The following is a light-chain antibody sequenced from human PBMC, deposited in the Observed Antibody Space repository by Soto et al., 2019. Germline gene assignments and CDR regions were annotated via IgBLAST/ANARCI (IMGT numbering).Light chain of an antibody. CDR2: DAS. Sequence: EIVLIQSPATLSLSPGEGATLSCRASQSVSDYLAWYQQKSGQAPRLLIYDASKRATGIPARFSGSGSGTDFTLTISSLQPEDFVVYYCQQRSNWPLTFGGGTKVEIK. V-gene: IGKV3-11*01. CDR3: QQRSNWPLT. CDR1: QSVSDY. J-gene: IGKJ4*01.